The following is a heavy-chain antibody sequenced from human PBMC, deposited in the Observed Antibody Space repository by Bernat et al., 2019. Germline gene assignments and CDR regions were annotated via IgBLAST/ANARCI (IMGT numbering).Heavy chain of an antibody. J-gene: IGHJ4*02. V-gene: IGHV4-34*01. CDR3: AGKGLGGDY. CDR2: VNHSGST. D-gene: IGHD3-16*01. CDR1: GVSLSGYW. Sequence: QVQLQQWGAGLLKPSETLSLTCAVSGVSLSGYWWSWFRQPPGKGLEWIGEVNHSGSTNYNPSLKRRVTISAETAKKPFSLKLTPGTGAGTAVYYCAGKGLGGDYWGQGTLVTVSS.